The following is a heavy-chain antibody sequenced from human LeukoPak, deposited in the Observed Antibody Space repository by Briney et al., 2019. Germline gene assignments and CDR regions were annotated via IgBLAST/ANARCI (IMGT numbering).Heavy chain of an antibody. J-gene: IGHJ6*02. CDR1: VFTFSSSG. D-gene: IGHD2-8*01. Sequence: GSLRLSCAASVFTFSSSGMHWVRQAPGKGLEWVGFIRNDGSKKYYGDSVKGGFTISRDNSKNTLYLQMNSLRGEDTAEYYCAKGYAYSMDVWGQGTTVTVSS. CDR3: AKGYAYSMDV. V-gene: IGHV3-30*02. CDR2: IRNDGSKK.